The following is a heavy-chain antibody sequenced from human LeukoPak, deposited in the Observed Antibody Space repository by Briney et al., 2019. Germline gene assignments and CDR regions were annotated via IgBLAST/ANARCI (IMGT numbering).Heavy chain of an antibody. V-gene: IGHV1-18*01. Sequence: ASVKVSCKASGYTFISYGISWVRQAPGQGLEWMGWISAYNGNTNYAQKLQGRVTMTTDTSTSTAYMELRSLRSDDTAVYYCARDPGIVAAGTIGYWGQGTLVTVSS. CDR3: ARDPGIVAAGTIGY. CDR2: ISAYNGNT. D-gene: IGHD6-13*01. CDR1: GYTFISYG. J-gene: IGHJ4*02.